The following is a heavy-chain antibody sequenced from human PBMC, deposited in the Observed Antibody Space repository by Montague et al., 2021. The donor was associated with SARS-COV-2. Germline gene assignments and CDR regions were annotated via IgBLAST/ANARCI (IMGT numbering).Heavy chain of an antibody. V-gene: IGHV4-59*01. CDR3: ARDSSSWYYWFDP. D-gene: IGHD6-13*01. J-gene: IGHJ5*02. Sequence: SEALSLTCTVSGGSISGYYCSWIRQPPGKGLEWIGYIYYSGRTKXNPXLESRVTVSVGRSKNQVSLKLSSVTPADTAVYYCARDSSSWYYWFDPWGQGTLVTVSS. CDR1: GGSISGYY. CDR2: IYYSGRT.